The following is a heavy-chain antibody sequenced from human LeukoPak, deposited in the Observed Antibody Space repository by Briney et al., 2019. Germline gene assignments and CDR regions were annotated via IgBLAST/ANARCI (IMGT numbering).Heavy chain of an antibody. CDR1: GFTSSDYY. CDR3: ASSYCGGNCLVS. Sequence: GGSLRLSCAASGFTSSDYYMSWIRQAPGRGLESASYISSSGSTTYYTDSVKGRFTISRDNAKNSLYLQMNSLRPEDTAVYYCASSYCGGNCLVSWGQGTLVTVSS. V-gene: IGHV3-11*01. J-gene: IGHJ5*02. D-gene: IGHD2-21*02. CDR2: ISSSGSTT.